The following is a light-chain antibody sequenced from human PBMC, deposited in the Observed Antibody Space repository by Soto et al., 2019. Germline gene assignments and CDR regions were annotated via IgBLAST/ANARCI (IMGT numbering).Light chain of an antibody. CDR3: SSYGGNNNYV. CDR1: SRDVGGYNY. CDR2: EVS. J-gene: IGLJ1*01. Sequence: HSALAQPPSASGARGQSVTISFTGASRDVGGYNYVSWYQQHPGKAPKLMIYEVSKRPSGVPDRFSGSKSGNTASLTVSGLQAEDEADYYCSSYGGNNNYVFGTGTKVTVL. V-gene: IGLV2-8*01.